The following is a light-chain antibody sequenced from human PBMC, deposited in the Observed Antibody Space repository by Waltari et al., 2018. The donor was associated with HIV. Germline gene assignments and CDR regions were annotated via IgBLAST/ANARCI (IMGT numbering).Light chain of an antibody. CDR3: SSYTSSSTLEV. CDR1: SSDVGGYNY. Sequence: QSALTQPASVSGSPGQSITISCTGTSSDVGGYNYVSWYHQHPGKAPKLMIYDVSNRPSGVSNRFSGSKSGNTASLTISGLRAEDEADYYCSSYTSSSTLEVFGGGTKLTVL. J-gene: IGLJ3*02. CDR2: DVS. V-gene: IGLV2-14*03.